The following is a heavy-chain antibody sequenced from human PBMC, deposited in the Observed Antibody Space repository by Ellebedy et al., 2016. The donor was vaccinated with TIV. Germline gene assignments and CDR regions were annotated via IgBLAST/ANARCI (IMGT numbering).Heavy chain of an antibody. J-gene: IGHJ3*02. CDR2: IIPIFGTA. D-gene: IGHD2-2*03. CDR3: ARVMDKGPYAFDI. V-gene: IGHV1-69*13. CDR1: GGTFSSYA. Sequence: AASVKVSCKASGGTFSSYATSWARQAPGQGLEWMGGIIPIFGTANYAQKFQGRVTITADESTSTAYMELSSLRSEDTAVYYCARVMDKGPYAFDIWGQGTMVTVSS.